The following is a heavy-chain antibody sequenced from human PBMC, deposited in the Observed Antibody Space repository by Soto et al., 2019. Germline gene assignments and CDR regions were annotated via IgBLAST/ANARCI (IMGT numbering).Heavy chain of an antibody. CDR2: ISYDGSNK. CDR1: GLTFSSYG. V-gene: IGHV3-30*18. D-gene: IGHD3-22*01. J-gene: IGHJ4*02. CDR3: AKDTYYHDSSGYYVFDY. Sequence: QVQLVESGGGVVQPGRSLRLSCAASGLTFSSYGMHWVHQAPGKGLEWVAHISYDGSNKHYADSVQGRFTISRDTSKSTLFLQMDGLRPEDTAMYYCAKDTYYHDSSGYYVFDYWGQGTLVTVSS.